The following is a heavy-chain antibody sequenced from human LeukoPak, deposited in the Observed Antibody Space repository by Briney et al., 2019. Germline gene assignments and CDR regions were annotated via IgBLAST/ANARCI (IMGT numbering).Heavy chain of an antibody. Sequence: GGSLRLSCAASGFTFSTYSTSWVRQAAGQGQAWVSSISSSGSHIYYADSVKGRFTISRDNAKNSLFLQMNSLRAEDTAIYYCARATTDFWSRYDNWGQGTLVIVSS. CDR1: GFTFSTYS. D-gene: IGHD3-3*01. CDR2: ISSSGSHI. CDR3: ARATTDFWSRYDN. J-gene: IGHJ4*01. V-gene: IGHV3-21*04.